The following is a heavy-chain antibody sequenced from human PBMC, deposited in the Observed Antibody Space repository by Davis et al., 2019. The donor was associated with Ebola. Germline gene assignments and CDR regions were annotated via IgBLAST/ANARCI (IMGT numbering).Heavy chain of an antibody. J-gene: IGHJ4*02. V-gene: IGHV3-11*06. Sequence: GESLKISCAASGFSFSDYCMSWIRQAPGKGLEWVSYISISSGFTNYADSVKGRFTISRDNAKNSLYLQMNSLRAEDTAVYYCARGPRKMATTNFDYWGQGTLVTVSS. CDR1: GFSFSDYC. D-gene: IGHD5-24*01. CDR3: ARGPRKMATTNFDY. CDR2: ISISSGFT.